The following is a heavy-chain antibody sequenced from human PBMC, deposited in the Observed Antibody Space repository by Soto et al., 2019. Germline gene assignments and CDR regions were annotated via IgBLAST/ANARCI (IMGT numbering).Heavy chain of an antibody. CDR3: RSMIGDPVLSFDS. CDR1: GGSISSYY. V-gene: IGHV4-59*01. D-gene: IGHD3-10*02. Sequence: QVQQQASGPGLVKPSETLSLTCTVSGGSISSYYWSWIRQPPGKALEWIGFIFYSGRTSYNPFLTRRVTISMATSEYQFSLTLNSVTAAYTAVYYCRSMIGDPVLSFDSWGQGTLVAVSS. J-gene: IGHJ5*01. CDR2: IFYSGRT.